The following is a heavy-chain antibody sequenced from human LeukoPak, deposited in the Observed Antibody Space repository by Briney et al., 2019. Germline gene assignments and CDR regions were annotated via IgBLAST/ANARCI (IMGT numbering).Heavy chain of an antibody. CDR2: IYCSGST. Sequence: SETLSLTCTVSGGSISSSSYYWDWIRQPPGKGLEWIGSIYCSGSTYYNPSLKSRVTISVDTSKNQFSLKLSSVTAADTAVYYCARLLAAMVLYYFDYWGQGTLVTVSS. CDR1: GGSISSSSYY. D-gene: IGHD5-18*01. CDR3: ARLLAAMVLYYFDY. V-gene: IGHV4-39*07. J-gene: IGHJ4*02.